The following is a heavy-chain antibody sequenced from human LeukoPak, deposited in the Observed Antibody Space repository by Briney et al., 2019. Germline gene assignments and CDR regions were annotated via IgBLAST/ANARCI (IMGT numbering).Heavy chain of an antibody. CDR3: ARDPAWGAFDY. V-gene: IGHV3-23*01. J-gene: IGHJ4*02. CDR1: GFTFRNYG. D-gene: IGHD7-27*01. Sequence: GGSLRLSCAASGFTFRNYGMNWVRQAPGKGLEWLSGISPRGGGTYYADSVKGRFTISRDDSKNTLSLQLNSLTVEDTAVYYCARDPAWGAFDYWGQGTLVTVPS. CDR2: ISPRGGGT.